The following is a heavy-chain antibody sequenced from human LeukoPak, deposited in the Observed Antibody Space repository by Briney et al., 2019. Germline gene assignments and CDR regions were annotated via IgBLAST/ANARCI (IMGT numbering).Heavy chain of an antibody. CDR1: GGSISSYY. Sequence: PSETLSLTCTVSGGSISSYYWSWIRQPPGKGLEWIGYIYYSGSTNYNPSLTSRVTIPVDTSKNQFSLTLSSVTAADTAVYYCAWDRLVPLTKYRREGCFDHWGQGTLVTVSS. J-gene: IGHJ4*02. D-gene: IGHD3-16*01. CDR3: AWDRLVPLTKYRREGCFDH. CDR2: IYYSGST. V-gene: IGHV4-59*01.